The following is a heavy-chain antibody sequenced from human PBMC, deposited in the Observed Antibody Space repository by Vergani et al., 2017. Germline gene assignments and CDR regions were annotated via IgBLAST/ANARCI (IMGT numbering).Heavy chain of an antibody. CDR3: ARTYYDILTGYDYLDY. CDR1: GGSLSSYY. CDR2: IYYSGST. D-gene: IGHD3-9*01. Sequence: QVQLQESGPGLVKPSETLSLPCPDSGGSLSSYYWCWLRQPPGKGLEWIGYIYYSGSTNYNPSIKSRVTISVDTSKNKFSLKLSSVTTADTAVYDCARTYYDILTGYDYLDYWGQGTLVTVSS. V-gene: IGHV4-59*01. J-gene: IGHJ4*02.